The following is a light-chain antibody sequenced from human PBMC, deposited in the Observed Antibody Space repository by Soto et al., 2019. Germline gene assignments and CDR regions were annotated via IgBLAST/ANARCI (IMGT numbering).Light chain of an antibody. V-gene: IGKV3-20*01. CDR2: GAS. CDR1: QSVSSSY. Sequence: EIVLTQSPGTLSLSPGERATLSCRASQSVSSSYLAWYQQKPGQAPRLLIYGASSRATGIPDRFSGSGSGTDFTLTISRLEPEDFAVYYCQQYGSSPLTFGGGNKGDIK. J-gene: IGKJ4*01. CDR3: QQYGSSPLT.